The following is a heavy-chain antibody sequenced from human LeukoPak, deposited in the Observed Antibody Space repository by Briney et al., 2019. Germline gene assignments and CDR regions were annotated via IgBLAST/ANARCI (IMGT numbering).Heavy chain of an antibody. V-gene: IGHV4-39*01. J-gene: IGHJ4*02. CDR2: IHNSEST. Sequence: PSETLSLTRTVSGGSISTSSYYWGWIRQPPGKGLEWIGNIHNSESTYYNPSLKSRVTMSVDTSKNQFSLKLSSVTAADTTVYYCARQVTFGYAFAYYFDYWGQGSLVTVSS. D-gene: IGHD5-18*01. CDR1: GGSISTSSYY. CDR3: ARQVTFGYAFAYYFDY.